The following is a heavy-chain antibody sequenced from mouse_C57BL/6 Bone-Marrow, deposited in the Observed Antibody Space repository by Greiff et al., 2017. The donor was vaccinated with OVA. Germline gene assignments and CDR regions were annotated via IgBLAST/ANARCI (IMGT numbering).Heavy chain of an antibody. V-gene: IGHV5-17*01. CDR2: ISSGSSTI. J-gene: IGHJ2*01. CDR1: GFTFSDYG. Sequence: EVQLQASGGGLVKPGGSLKLSCAASGFTFSDYGMHWVRQAPEKGLEWVAYISSGSSTIYYADTVKGRFTISRDNATNTLFLQMTSLRSEDTAMYYCARGADGYWYWGQGTTLTVSS. CDR3: ARGADGYWY. D-gene: IGHD2-3*01.